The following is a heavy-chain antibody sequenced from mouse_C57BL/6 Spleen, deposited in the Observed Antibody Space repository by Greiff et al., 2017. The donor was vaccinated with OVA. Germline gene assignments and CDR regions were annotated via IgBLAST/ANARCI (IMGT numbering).Heavy chain of an antibody. J-gene: IGHJ2*01. D-gene: IGHD1-1*01. CDR2: INPNNGGT. CDR1: GYTFTDYY. Sequence: EVQLHQSGPELVKPGASVKISCKASGYTFTDYYMNWVKQSHGKSLEWIGDINPNNGGTSYNQKFKGKATLTVDKSSSTAYMELRSLTSEDSAVYYCARSGGSSFGNYWGQGTTLTVSS. V-gene: IGHV1-26*01. CDR3: ARSGGSSFGNY.